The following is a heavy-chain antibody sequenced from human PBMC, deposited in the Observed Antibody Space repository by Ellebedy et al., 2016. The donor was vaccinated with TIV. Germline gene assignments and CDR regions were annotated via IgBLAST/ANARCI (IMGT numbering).Heavy chain of an antibody. CDR3: ARGGVVAGADY. V-gene: IGHV3-7*03. D-gene: IGHD6-19*01. Sequence: GESLKISCAASGFIFSGSCMSWVRQAPGKGLEWVAYIEQDGSQIYYVDSVKGRFTISGDNAKNSLYLQMNSLRGEDTAVYYCARGGVVAGADYWGQGTLVTVSS. J-gene: IGHJ4*02. CDR2: IEQDGSQI. CDR1: GFIFSGSC.